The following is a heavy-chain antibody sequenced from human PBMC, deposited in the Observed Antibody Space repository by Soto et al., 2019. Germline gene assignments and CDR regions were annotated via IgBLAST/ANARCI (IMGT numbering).Heavy chain of an antibody. Sequence: GASVKVSCKASGGTFSSYTISWVRQAPGQGLEWMGRIIPILGIANYAQKFQGRVTITADKSTSTAYMELSSLRSEDTAVYYCARDLGYYGSGSYPNWFDPWGQGTLVTVSS. J-gene: IGHJ5*02. D-gene: IGHD3-10*01. CDR2: IIPILGIA. CDR1: GGTFSSYT. V-gene: IGHV1-69*04. CDR3: ARDLGYYGSGSYPNWFDP.